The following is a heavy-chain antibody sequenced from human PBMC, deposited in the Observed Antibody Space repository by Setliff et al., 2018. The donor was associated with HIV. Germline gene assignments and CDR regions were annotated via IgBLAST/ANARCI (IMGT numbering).Heavy chain of an antibody. V-gene: IGHV5-51*01. J-gene: IGHJ1*01. CDR3: ASPPTHSRWYGRSWGITAEYFQH. Sequence: GESLKISCKGSGYSFTSYWIGWVRQKPGKGLEWMRISYPGDPDTRYSPSFQGQVTISVDKSISTVYLQWSSLKASDTPMYYCASPPTHSRWYGRSWGITAEYFQHCLQVTLCTVAS. CDR2: SYPGDPDT. CDR1: GYSFTSYW. D-gene: IGHD6-13*01.